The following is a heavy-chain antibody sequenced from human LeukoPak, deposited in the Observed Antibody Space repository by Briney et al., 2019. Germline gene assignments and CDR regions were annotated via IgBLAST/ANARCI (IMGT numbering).Heavy chain of an antibody. Sequence: SGGSLRLSCAVSGFSLDYYSMHWVRQAPGKGLEWVSSISWDGGSTYYADSVKGRFTISRDNSKNTLYLQMNSLRAEDTAVYYCAEDLRDHCSGGSCYEGYWGQGTLVTVSS. CDR2: ISWDGGST. CDR1: GFSLDYYS. J-gene: IGHJ4*02. V-gene: IGHV3-43*01. CDR3: AEDLRDHCSGGSCYEGY. D-gene: IGHD2-15*01.